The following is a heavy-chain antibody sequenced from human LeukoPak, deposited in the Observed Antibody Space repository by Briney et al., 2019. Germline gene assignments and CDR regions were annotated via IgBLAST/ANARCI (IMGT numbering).Heavy chain of an antibody. V-gene: IGHV1-46*03. CDR3: TRGLNSYNWFDP. D-gene: IGHD3/OR15-3a*01. CDR2: INPSGGST. J-gene: IGHJ5*02. Sequence: ASVKVSCKASGFTFTSYYMHWVRQAPGQGLEWMGIINPSGGSTTYAQRFQGRVTMTRDTSTSTVYMELSSLRSEDTAVYYCTRGLNSYNWFDPWGQGTLVTVSS. CDR1: GFTFTSYY.